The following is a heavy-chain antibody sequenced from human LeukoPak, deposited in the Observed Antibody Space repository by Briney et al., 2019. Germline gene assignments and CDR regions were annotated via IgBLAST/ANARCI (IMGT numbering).Heavy chain of an antibody. J-gene: IGHJ6*01. CDR1: GGSISSGGYY. CDR2: IYYSGSP. CDR3: ARDRDPLAYCGGDCYSPYYYGMDV. D-gene: IGHD2-21*02. Sequence: SQTLSLTCTVSGGSISSGGYYWSWIRQHPGKGLEWIGYIYYSGSPYYNPSLKSRVTISVDTSKNQFSLKLSSVTAAHTAVYYCARDRDPLAYCGGDCYSPYYYGMDVWGQGTTVTGSS. V-gene: IGHV4-31*03.